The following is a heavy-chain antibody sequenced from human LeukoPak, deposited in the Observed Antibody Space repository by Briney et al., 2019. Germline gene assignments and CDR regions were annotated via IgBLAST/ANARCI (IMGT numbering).Heavy chain of an antibody. CDR2: IYHSGST. J-gene: IGHJ3*02. CDR1: GGSISSGGYS. D-gene: IGHD5-24*01. Sequence: SETLSLTCAVSGGSISSGGYSWSWIRQPPGKGLEWIGYIYHSGSTYYNPSLKSRVTISVDRSKNQFSLKLSSVTAADTAVYYCARDSEMATINGAFDIWGQGTMVTVSS. V-gene: IGHV4-30-2*01. CDR3: ARDSEMATINGAFDI.